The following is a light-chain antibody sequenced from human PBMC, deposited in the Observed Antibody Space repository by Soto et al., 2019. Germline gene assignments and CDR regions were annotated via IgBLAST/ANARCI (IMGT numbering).Light chain of an antibody. V-gene: IGKV3-15*01. Sequence: EIVMTQSPVTLSVSPGERATLSCRASQSVSSNLAWYQQKPGQAPRLLIYGASTRATGIPARFSGSGSGTEFTLTISSLQSEDFAVYSCQQYNDWPPMFTFGQGTKLEIK. CDR1: QSVSSN. CDR3: QQYNDWPPMFT. J-gene: IGKJ2*01. CDR2: GAS.